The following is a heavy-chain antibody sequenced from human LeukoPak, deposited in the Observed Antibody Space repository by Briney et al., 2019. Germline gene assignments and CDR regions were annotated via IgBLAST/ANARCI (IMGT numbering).Heavy chain of an antibody. CDR3: ARRNDNAGVDIRYYLDY. CDR2: ISTGDTI. V-gene: IGHV3-48*03. J-gene: IGHJ4*02. D-gene: IGHD2-8*01. CDR1: GFTFISYA. Sequence: GGSLRLSCVASGFTFISYAMTWVRQAPGQGLEWVSFISTGDTIFYADSVKGRFTTSRDNAKTSVYLQMNSLRAEDTAIYYCARRNDNAGVDIRYYLDYWGQGALVTVSS.